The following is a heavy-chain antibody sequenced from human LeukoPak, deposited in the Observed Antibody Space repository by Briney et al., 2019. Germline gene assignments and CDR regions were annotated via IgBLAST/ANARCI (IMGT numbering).Heavy chain of an antibody. J-gene: IGHJ4*02. D-gene: IGHD1-1*01. CDR1: GFTFSNAW. CDR2: IKRKTDGGST. V-gene: IGHV3-15*01. Sequence: GGSLRLSCTASGFTFSNAWMSWVRQAPGKGLEWVGRIKRKTDGGSTDYAAPVKGRFTISRDDSKNTLYLQMNSLKTEDTAVYYCTAGSPFDFWVQGALVTVSS. CDR3: TAGSPFDF.